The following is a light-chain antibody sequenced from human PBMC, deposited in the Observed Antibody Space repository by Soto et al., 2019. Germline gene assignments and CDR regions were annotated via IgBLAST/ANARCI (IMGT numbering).Light chain of an antibody. CDR1: QSISSY. J-gene: IGKJ4*01. CDR3: QQSYSGPLT. V-gene: IGKV1-39*01. Sequence: DIQMTESPSSLSASVGDRVTITCRASQSISSYLNWYQQKPGKAPKVLSYAASSLQSGVPSRFSGIGSGTDFTLSISSLKPEDFETYYCQQSYSGPLTFGGGTKVDIK. CDR2: AAS.